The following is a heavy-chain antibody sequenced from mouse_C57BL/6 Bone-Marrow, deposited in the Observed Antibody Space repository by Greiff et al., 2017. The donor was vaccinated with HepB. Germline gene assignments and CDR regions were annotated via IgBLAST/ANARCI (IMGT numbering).Heavy chain of an antibody. D-gene: IGHD1-1*01. Sequence: VNLVDSGAELVRPGASVKLSCKASGYTFTDYYINWVKQRPGQGLEWIARIYPGSGNTYYNEKFKGKATLTAEKSSSTAYMQLSSLTSEDSAVYFCAREGVITTVVYWYFDVWGTGTTVTVSS. CDR3: AREGVITTVVYWYFDV. CDR1: GYTFTDYY. J-gene: IGHJ1*03. V-gene: IGHV1-76*01. CDR2: IYPGSGNT.